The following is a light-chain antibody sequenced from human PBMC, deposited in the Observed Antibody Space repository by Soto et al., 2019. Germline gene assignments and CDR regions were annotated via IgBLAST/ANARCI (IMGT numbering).Light chain of an antibody. CDR2: GVS. V-gene: IGLV2-14*01. Sequence: QSVLTQPASVSGSPGQSITISRTGTSSDVGNYNYVSWYQQHPGKAPKVIIYGVSNRPSGVSNRFSGSKSGNTASLTISGLQAEDEGDYYYSSFTTSSTPHYVFGTGTKVTVL. J-gene: IGLJ1*01. CDR1: SSDVGNYNY. CDR3: SSFTTSSTPHYV.